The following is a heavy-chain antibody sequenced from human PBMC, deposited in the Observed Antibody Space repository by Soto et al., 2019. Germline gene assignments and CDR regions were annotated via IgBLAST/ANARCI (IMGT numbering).Heavy chain of an antibody. Sequence: QVQLVESGGGVVQPGGSLRLSCEASGFDFTDYGMHWVRQAPGKGLQWVAFTSYDGSQKYYADFVKGRFPISRDNSKNPLFLQMTSLNTDDTAVYYCARDVRGHYYDNHGLDSWGQGTLVTVSS. CDR1: GFDFTDYG. CDR3: ARDVRGHYYDNHGLDS. J-gene: IGHJ4*02. CDR2: TSYDGSQK. V-gene: IGHV3-30*05. D-gene: IGHD3-22*01.